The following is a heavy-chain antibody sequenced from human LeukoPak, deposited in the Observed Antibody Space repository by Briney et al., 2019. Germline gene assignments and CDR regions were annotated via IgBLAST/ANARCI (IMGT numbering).Heavy chain of an antibody. D-gene: IGHD2-21*01. J-gene: IGHJ3*02. V-gene: IGHV1-69*05. CDR2: IIPIFGTA. CDR1: GGTFSSYA. CDR3: ARDSANCGGDCYLGLDAFDI. Sequence: SVKVSCKASGGTFSSYAISWVRQAPGQGLEWMGGIIPIFGTANYAQKFQGRVTITTDESTSTAYMELSSLRSEDTAVYYCARDSANCGGDCYLGLDAFDIWGQGTMVTVSS.